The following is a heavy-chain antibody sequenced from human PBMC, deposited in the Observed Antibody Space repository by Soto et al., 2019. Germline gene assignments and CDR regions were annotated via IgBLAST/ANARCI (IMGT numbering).Heavy chain of an antibody. J-gene: IGHJ4*02. Sequence: GASVKVSCKASGYTFTSYGISWVRQAPGQGLEWMGWISAYNGNTNYAQKLQGRVTMTTDTSTSTAYMELRSLRSDDTAVYYCARDPGPHYYGSGSYRARKLDYWGRGTLVTVSS. CDR1: GYTFTSYG. D-gene: IGHD3-10*01. CDR2: ISAYNGNT. CDR3: ARDPGPHYYGSGSYRARKLDY. V-gene: IGHV1-18*01.